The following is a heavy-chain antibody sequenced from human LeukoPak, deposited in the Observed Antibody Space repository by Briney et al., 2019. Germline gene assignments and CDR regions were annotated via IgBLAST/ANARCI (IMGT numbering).Heavy chain of an antibody. Sequence: GASVKVSCNSSGYTFTGHYLHWVRQAPGQGLEWMGWINPYSGDTKIAQSFRGRVTLTRDTSINTAHMDVTRLTSDDTAVYYCARGLDYGAYLAYWGQGTLVTVSS. J-gene: IGHJ4*02. CDR1: GYTFTGHY. CDR2: INPYSGDT. V-gene: IGHV1-2*02. D-gene: IGHD4-17*01. CDR3: ARGLDYGAYLAY.